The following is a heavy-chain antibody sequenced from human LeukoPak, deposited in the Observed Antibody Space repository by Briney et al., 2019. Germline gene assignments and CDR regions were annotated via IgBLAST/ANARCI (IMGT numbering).Heavy chain of an antibody. Sequence: VASVKVSCKASGYTFTSYGISWVRQAPGQGLEWMGWISAYNGNTNYAQKLQGRVTMTTDTSTSTAYMELRSLRSDDTAVYYCARVPDSGWYVSGYFDYWGQGTLVTVSS. V-gene: IGHV1-18*01. J-gene: IGHJ4*02. CDR3: ARVPDSGWYVSGYFDY. CDR1: GYTFTSYG. D-gene: IGHD6-19*01. CDR2: ISAYNGNT.